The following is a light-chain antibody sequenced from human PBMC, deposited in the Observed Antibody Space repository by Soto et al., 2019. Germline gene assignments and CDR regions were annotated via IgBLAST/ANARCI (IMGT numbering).Light chain of an antibody. J-gene: IGKJ1*01. Sequence: DIQMTQSPSTLSGSVGDRVTITCRASESISTWLAWYQQKPGKAPNLLIYKASSLESGVPSRFSGSGSGTEFTLTISSLQPDDFATYYCQQYNSYTWTFGQGTKV. CDR1: ESISTW. CDR2: KAS. CDR3: QQYNSYTWT. V-gene: IGKV1-5*03.